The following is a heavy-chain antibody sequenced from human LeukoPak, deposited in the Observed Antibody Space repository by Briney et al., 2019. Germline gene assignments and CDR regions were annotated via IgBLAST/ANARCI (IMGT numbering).Heavy chain of an antibody. V-gene: IGHV4-30-4*08. CDR1: GGSISSGDYY. D-gene: IGHD3-16*02. Sequence: PSQTPSLTCTVSGGSISSGDYYWSWIRQPPGKGLEWIGYIYYSGSTYYNPSLKSRVTISVDTSKNQFSLKLSSVTAADTAVYYCAREVRVIKAFDIWGQGTMVTVSS. CDR3: AREVRVIKAFDI. CDR2: IYYSGST. J-gene: IGHJ3*02.